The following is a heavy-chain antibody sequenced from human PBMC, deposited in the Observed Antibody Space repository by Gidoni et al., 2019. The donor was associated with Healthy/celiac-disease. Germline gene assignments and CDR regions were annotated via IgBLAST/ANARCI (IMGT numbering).Heavy chain of an antibody. V-gene: IGHV4-61*02. D-gene: IGHD4-17*01. J-gene: IGHJ1*01. CDR2: IYTSGST. CDR3: ASTDRKTTNFQH. Sequence: QVQLQESGPGLVKPSQTLSLTCTVPGGSISSGSYYWSWIRQPAGKGLEWIGRIYTSGSTNYNPSLKSRVTISVDTSKNQFSLKLSSVTAADTAVYYCASTDRKTTNFQHWGQGTLVTVSS. CDR1: GGSISSGSYY.